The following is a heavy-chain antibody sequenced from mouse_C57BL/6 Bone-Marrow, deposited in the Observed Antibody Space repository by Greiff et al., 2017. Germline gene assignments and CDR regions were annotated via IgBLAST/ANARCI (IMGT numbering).Heavy chain of an antibody. J-gene: IGHJ1*03. Sequence: EVKLVESGGGLVKPGGSLKLSCAASGFTFSDYGMHWVRQAPEKGLEWVSYISSGSSTIYYADTVQGRFPISRHNATNTLFLQTTTLRSEDTAMYYCATLDYYGSSRYWYFDVGGTGTTVTVSS. D-gene: IGHD1-1*01. CDR1: GFTFSDYG. CDR3: ATLDYYGSSRYWYFDV. V-gene: IGHV5-17*01. CDR2: ISSGSSTI.